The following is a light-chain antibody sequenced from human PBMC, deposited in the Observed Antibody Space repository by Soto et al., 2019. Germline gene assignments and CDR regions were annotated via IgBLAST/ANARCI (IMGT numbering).Light chain of an antibody. CDR3: AALDDNLNGYL. V-gene: IGLV1-44*01. CDR1: SSNVGSNA. J-gene: IGLJ1*01. Sequence: QSVLTQPPSASGTPGQRVSISCSGSSSNVGSNAVSWYQQLPGTAPKLVMHSNNLRPSGVPDRFSGSRSGTSASLAISGLQSEDEADYYCAALDDNLNGYLFGSGTKVTVL. CDR2: SNN.